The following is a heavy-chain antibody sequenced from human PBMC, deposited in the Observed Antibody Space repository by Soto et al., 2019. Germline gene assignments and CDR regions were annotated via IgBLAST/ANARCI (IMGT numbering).Heavy chain of an antibody. V-gene: IGHV3-23*01. CDR3: AKDTMIVVVPTDYFDY. J-gene: IGHJ4*02. Sequence: HPGGSLRLSCAASGFTFSSYAMSWVRQAPGKGLEWVSAISGSGGSTYYADSVKGRFTISRDNSKNTLYLQMNSLRAEDTAVYYCAKDTMIVVVPTDYFDYWGQGTLVTVSS. CDR2: ISGSGGST. D-gene: IGHD3-22*01. CDR1: GFTFSSYA.